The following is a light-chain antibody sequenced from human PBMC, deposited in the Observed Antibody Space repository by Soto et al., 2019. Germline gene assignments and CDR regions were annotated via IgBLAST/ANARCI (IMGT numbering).Light chain of an antibody. V-gene: IGLV8-61*01. CDR3: VLCMGSGRV. CDR1: SGSVSTSYY. Sequence: QTVVTQEPSFSVSPGGTVTLTCGLSSGSVSTSYYPSWYQQTPGQAPRTLIYSTNTRSSGVPDRFSGSILGNKAALTITGAQADDESDYYCVLCMGSGRVFGGGTKLTVL. J-gene: IGLJ2*01. CDR2: STN.